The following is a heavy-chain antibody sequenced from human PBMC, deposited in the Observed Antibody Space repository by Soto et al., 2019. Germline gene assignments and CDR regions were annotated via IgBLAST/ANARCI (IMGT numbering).Heavy chain of an antibody. CDR1: GYSFTSYW. Sequence: PGESLKISCKGSGYSFTSYWIGWVLQIPWKGLEWMGIIYPGDSDTRYSPSFQGQVTISADKSISTAYLQWSSLKASDTAMYYCARQSSSSWTDYYGMDVWGQGTAVNVAS. V-gene: IGHV5-51*01. CDR3: ARQSSSSWTDYYGMDV. J-gene: IGHJ6*01. D-gene: IGHD6-13*01. CDR2: IYPGDSDT.